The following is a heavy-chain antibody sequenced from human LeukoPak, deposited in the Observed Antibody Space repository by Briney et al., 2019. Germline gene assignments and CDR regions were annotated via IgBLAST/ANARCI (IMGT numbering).Heavy chain of an antibody. CDR2: ISGSGGST. Sequence: GGSLRLSCAASGFTSSSCAMSWVRQAPGKGLEWVSAISGSGGSTYYADSVKGRFTISRDNSKNTLYLQMNNLRAEDTATYYCAARPTSAAVAPSDYWGQGTLVTVSS. D-gene: IGHD6-19*01. CDR1: GFTSSSCA. V-gene: IGHV3-23*01. J-gene: IGHJ4*02. CDR3: AARPTSAAVAPSDY.